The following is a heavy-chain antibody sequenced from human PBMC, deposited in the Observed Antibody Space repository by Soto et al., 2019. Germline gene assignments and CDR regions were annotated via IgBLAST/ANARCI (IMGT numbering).Heavy chain of an antibody. CDR3: ARSIAIFGVATPSGYQLHGMDV. V-gene: IGHV3-53*05. J-gene: IGHJ6*02. D-gene: IGHD3-3*01. CDR1: RFTVSGKY. Sequence: GGSLRLSCAASRFTVSGKYMSWVRQAPGKGLEWVSIIYSAGSTYYGDSVKGRFTISRDKSTRTAYMELRSLRSEDTAMYYCARSIAIFGVATPSGYQLHGMDVWGQGTTVTVSS. CDR2: IYSAGST.